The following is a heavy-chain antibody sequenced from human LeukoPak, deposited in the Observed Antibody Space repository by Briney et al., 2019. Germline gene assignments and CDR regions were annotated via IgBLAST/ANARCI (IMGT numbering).Heavy chain of an antibody. CDR1: GGTFSSYA. D-gene: IGHD1-7*01. CDR3: ARDKKGSYITGTTVGFDY. Sequence: SVKVSCKASGGTFSSYAISWVRQAPGQGLEWMGRIIPILGIANYAQKFQGRVTITADKSTSTAYMELSSLRSEDTAVYYCARDKKGSYITGTTVGFDYWGQGTLVTVSS. V-gene: IGHV1-69*04. CDR2: IIPILGIA. J-gene: IGHJ4*02.